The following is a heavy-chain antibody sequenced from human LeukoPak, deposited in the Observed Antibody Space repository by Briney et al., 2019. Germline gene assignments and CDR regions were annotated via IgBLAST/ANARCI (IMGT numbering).Heavy chain of an antibody. CDR1: GFTFSSYA. J-gene: IGHJ4*02. D-gene: IGHD6-19*01. CDR2: IFGSGGST. V-gene: IGHV3-23*01. CDR3: AKTTTGYSSGRFPGWPVDY. Sequence: GGSLRLSCAASGFTFSSYAMYWVRQAPGKGLDWGSGIFGSGGSTHYADSVKGRFTISRDNSKNTVYLQMNSLRAEDTAVYYCAKTTTGYSSGRFPGWPVDYWGQGTLVTVSS.